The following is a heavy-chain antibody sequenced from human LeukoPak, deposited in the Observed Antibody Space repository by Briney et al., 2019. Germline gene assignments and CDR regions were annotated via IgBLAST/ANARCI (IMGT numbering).Heavy chain of an antibody. CDR3: ARHRFASAVILDY. CDR2: FYYSGST. CDR1: GGAVTSFY. D-gene: IGHD2-21*02. V-gene: IGHV4-59*08. J-gene: IGHJ4*02. Sequence: SETLSLTCSVSGGAVTSFYWSWIRQSPGKGLEWIGYFYYSGSTKYNPSLKSRVTMSGDTSKNQLSLKLRSVTAADTAMYYCARHRFASAVILDYWGQGDPVTVSS.